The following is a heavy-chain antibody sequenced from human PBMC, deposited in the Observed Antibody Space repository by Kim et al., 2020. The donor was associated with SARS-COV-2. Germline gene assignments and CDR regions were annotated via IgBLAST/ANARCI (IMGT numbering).Heavy chain of an antibody. D-gene: IGHD3-22*01. J-gene: IGHJ4*02. CDR1: GFTFSSYG. CDR3: ARDVSYYYDSSGYSDY. Sequence: GGSLRLSCAASGFTFSSYGMHWVRQAPGKGLEWVAVIWYDGSNKYYADSVKGRFTISRDNSKNTLYLQMNSLRAEDTAVYYCARDVSYYYDSSGYSDYWGQGTLVTVSS. V-gene: IGHV3-33*01. CDR2: IWYDGSNK.